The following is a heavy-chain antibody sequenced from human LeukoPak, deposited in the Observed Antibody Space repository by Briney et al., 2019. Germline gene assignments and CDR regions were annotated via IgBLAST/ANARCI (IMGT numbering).Heavy chain of an antibody. V-gene: IGHV4-39*01. CDR1: GFTFSSYE. CDR3: ARQYYDILTGYNYYFDH. J-gene: IGHJ4*02. CDR2: IHYSGST. D-gene: IGHD3-9*01. Sequence: GSLRLSCAASGFTFSSYEMNWVRQPPGKGLEWIASIHYSGSTYYNPSLKSRVSISVDTSNNQFSLKLSSATAADTAIYYCARQYYDILTGYNYYFDHWGQGTLVTVSS.